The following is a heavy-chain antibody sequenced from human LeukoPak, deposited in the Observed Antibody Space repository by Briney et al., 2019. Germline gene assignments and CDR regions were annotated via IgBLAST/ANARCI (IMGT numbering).Heavy chain of an antibody. CDR2: ISASGGKT. J-gene: IGHJ4*02. Sequence: GGSLRLSCVASGFTFSKFAVSWVRRAPGKGLEWVSSISASGGKTYDADSVKGRFTISRDNSKNTFYLDMNSLRADDTAVYYCAKTFGTIDPFEYWGQGTLVTDSS. D-gene: IGHD2-2*01. CDR1: GFTFSKFA. V-gene: IGHV3-23*01. CDR3: AKTFGTIDPFEY.